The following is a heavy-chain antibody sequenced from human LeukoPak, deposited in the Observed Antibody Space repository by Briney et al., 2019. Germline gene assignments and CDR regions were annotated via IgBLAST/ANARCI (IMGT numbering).Heavy chain of an antibody. Sequence: PGGSLRPSCAASGFTFSSHVMHWVRQAPGKGLEWVAVISSDGSSKYYADSVKGRFTISRDNSKNTLYLQMKSLRAEDTAVYYCAREGTTIVVALDYWGQGTLVTVSS. V-gene: IGHV3-30-3*01. CDR2: ISSDGSSK. D-gene: IGHD3-22*01. J-gene: IGHJ4*02. CDR1: GFTFSSHV. CDR3: AREGTTIVVALDY.